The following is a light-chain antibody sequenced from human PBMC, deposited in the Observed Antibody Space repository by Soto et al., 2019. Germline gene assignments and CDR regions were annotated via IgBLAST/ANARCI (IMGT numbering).Light chain of an antibody. CDR2: DAS. CDR3: QQSDSLPIT. Sequence: DIQMTQSPSSLSASVGDRVTITCRASQDISNYLNWHQQRPGKAHKLLIYDASNLERGVPSRFSGTRSGTHFTFAITSLKPEDVATYYCQQSDSLPITFGQGTRLEI. V-gene: IGKV1-33*01. J-gene: IGKJ5*01. CDR1: QDISNY.